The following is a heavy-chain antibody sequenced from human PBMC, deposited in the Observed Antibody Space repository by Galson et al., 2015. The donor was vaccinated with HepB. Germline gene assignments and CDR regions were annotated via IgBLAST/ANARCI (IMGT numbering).Heavy chain of an antibody. V-gene: IGHV3-21*01. CDR3: ARESPYGG. CDR1: GFTFSSYS. D-gene: IGHD3-10*01. Sequence: SLRLSCAASGFTFSSYSMNWVRQAPGKGLEWVSSISNSSSYIYYADSVKGRFTNSRDNAKNSLYLQMNSLRAEDTAVYYCARESPYGGWGQGTLVTVSS. CDR2: ISNSSSYI. J-gene: IGHJ4*02.